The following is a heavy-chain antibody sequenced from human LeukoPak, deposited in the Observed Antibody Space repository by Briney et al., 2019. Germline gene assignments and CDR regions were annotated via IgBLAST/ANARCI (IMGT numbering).Heavy chain of an antibody. J-gene: IGHJ4*02. Sequence: ASVKVSCKASGGTFSSYAISWVRQAPGQGLEWMGRIIPILGIANYAQKFQGRVTITADKSTSTAYMELSSLRSEDTAVYYCASESMVRRVIITRPFDYWGQGTLVTVSS. V-gene: IGHV1-69*04. CDR2: IIPILGIA. D-gene: IGHD3-10*01. CDR1: GGTFSSYA. CDR3: ASESMVRRVIITRPFDY.